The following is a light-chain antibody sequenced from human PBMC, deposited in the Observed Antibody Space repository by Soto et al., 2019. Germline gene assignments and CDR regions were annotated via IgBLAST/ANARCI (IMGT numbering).Light chain of an antibody. CDR3: SSYTSSSTLDV. CDR1: SSDVGGYNY. Sequence: QSVLTQPASVSGSPGQSITISCTGTSSDVGGYNYVSWYRQHPGKAPKLMIYEVSNRPSGVSNRFSGSKSGNTASLTISGLQAEDEADYYCSSYTSSSTLDVFGTGTKVTVL. CDR2: EVS. V-gene: IGLV2-14*01. J-gene: IGLJ1*01.